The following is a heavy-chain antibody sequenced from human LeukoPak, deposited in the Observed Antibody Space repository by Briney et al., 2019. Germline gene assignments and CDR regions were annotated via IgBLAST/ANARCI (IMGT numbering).Heavy chain of an antibody. CDR1: GYTFTGYY. CDR3: ARLVVTSNSDYFDY. CDR2: INPNSGGT. J-gene: IGHJ4*02. D-gene: IGHD2-21*02. Sequence: ASVKVSCKASGYTFTGYYMHWVRQAPGQGLEWMGWINPNSGGTNYAQKFQGRVTMTRDTSISTAYMELSRLRSDDTAVYYCARLVVTSNSDYFDYWGQGTLVTVSS. V-gene: IGHV1-2*02.